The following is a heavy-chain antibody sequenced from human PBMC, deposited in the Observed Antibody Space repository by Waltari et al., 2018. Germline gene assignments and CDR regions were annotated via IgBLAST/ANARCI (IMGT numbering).Heavy chain of an antibody. CDR3: ARTHIGGNLPFHN. CDR2: IDPGDSYA. V-gene: IGHV5-10-1*03. CDR1: GYSFTTYW. J-gene: IGHJ4*02. Sequence: EVHLVQSGTEVRKPGESLTISCKASGYSFTTYWLTWVRQMPGKGLEGMGRIDPGDSYADYSPSFQSHVTISVDKSISTAYLHWSGLKASDSALYYCARTHIGGNLPFHNWGQGTLVTVSS. D-gene: IGHD2-15*01.